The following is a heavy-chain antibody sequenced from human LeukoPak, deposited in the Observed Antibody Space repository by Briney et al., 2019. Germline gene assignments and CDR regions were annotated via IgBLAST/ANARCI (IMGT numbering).Heavy chain of an antibody. J-gene: IGHJ4*02. CDR1: GFTVSSNY. Sequence: GGSLRLSCAASGFTVSSNYMSWVRQAPGTGLEWVSVIYSGGSTYYADSVKGRFTISRDNSKNTLYLQMNSLRAEDTAVYYCARDVYYYDSSGYYEDYWGQGTLVTVSS. V-gene: IGHV3-66*01. CDR3: ARDVYYYDSSGYYEDY. CDR2: IYSGGST. D-gene: IGHD3-22*01.